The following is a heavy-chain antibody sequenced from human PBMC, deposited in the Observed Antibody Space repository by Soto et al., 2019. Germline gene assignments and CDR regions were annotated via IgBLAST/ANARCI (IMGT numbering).Heavy chain of an antibody. J-gene: IGHJ6*02. D-gene: IGHD2-2*02. V-gene: IGHV3-21*01. Sequence: SCVGSGFTFSTYSINGVLQAPGKGLEWVSSISSRSDIYYADSVKGRFTISRDNAKNSVSLQMNSLRAEDTAVYYCAREYTAWPLAYGLDVWGQGTTVTVSS. CDR3: AREYTAWPLAYGLDV. CDR2: ISSRSDI. CDR1: GFTFSTYS.